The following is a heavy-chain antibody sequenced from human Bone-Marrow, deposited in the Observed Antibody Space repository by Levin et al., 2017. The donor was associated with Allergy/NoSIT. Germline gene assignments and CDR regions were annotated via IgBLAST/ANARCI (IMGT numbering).Heavy chain of an antibody. CDR1: GFTFSDYY. V-gene: IGHV3-49*04. CDR3: TRGNGRSDY. Sequence: PGGSLRLSCAASGFTFSDYYMDWVRQAPGKGLEWVGFVRSQAYGGRTEYAASVKGRFTISRDDSRGIAYLQMDSLKTEDTAVYFCTRGNGRSDYWGQGTLVTVSS. J-gene: IGHJ4*02. CDR2: VRSQAYGGRT. D-gene: IGHD2-8*01.